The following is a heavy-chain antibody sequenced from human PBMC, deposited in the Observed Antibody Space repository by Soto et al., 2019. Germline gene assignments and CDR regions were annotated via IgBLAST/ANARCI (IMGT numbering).Heavy chain of an antibody. D-gene: IGHD1-26*01. CDR2: ISAYNGNT. CDR3: AIREGGYYYYGMDV. J-gene: IGHJ6*02. CDR1: GYTFTSYG. V-gene: IGHV1-18*01. Sequence: ASVKVSCKASGYTFTSYGISWVRQAPGQGLEWMGWISAYNGNTNYAQKLQGRVTMTTDTSTSTAYMELRSLRSDDTAVYYCAIREGGYYYYGMDVWGQGTTVTVSS.